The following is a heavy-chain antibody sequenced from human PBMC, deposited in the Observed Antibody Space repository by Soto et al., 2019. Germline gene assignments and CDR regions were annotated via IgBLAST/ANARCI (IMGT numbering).Heavy chain of an antibody. CDR3: ARGAHDWLRNNWFDP. V-gene: IGHV2-26*01. J-gene: IGHJ5*02. CDR2: IFSNDEK. Sequence: QVTLKESGPVLVKPTETLTLTCTVSGFSLSNARMGVSWIRQPPGKALEWLAHIFSNDEKSYSTSLKSRLTISHDTPNRQVVLTMTTMDPVHTATYYCARGAHDWLRNNWFDPWGQRTLVTVSS. CDR1: GFSLSNARMG. D-gene: IGHD5-12*01.